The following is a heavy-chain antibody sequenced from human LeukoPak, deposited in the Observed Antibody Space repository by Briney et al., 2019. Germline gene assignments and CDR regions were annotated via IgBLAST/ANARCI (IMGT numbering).Heavy chain of an antibody. CDR1: GGSISSSSYY. Sequence: SETLSLTCTVSGGSISSSSYYWGWIRQPPGKGLEWIGSIYYSGSTYYNPSLKSRVTISVDTSKNQFSLKLSSVTAADTAVYYCASGSGLFWESFDYWGQGTLVTVSS. CDR2: IYYSGST. V-gene: IGHV4-39*01. J-gene: IGHJ4*02. D-gene: IGHD3-10*01. CDR3: ASGSGLFWESFDY.